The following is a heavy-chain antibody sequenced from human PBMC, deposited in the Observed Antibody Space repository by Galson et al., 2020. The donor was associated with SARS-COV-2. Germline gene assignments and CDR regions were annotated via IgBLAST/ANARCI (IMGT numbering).Heavy chain of an antibody. D-gene: IGHD2-21*01. CDR1: GESFNGHY. CDR2: INPTGGI. J-gene: IGHJ4*02. Sequence: SETLSLTCAVYGESFNGHYWSWIRQPPGKGLEWIGEINPTGGIHYSPTLKSRITISADTSKNQFSLKLTSVTAADTAVYFCARGQRQVNKVLMIVSSGAFYFDSWGQGTLVTVSS. CDR3: ARGQRQVNKVLMIVSSGAFYFDS. V-gene: IGHV4-34*01.